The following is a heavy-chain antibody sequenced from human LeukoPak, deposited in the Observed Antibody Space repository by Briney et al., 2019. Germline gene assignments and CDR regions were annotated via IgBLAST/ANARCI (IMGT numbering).Heavy chain of an antibody. D-gene: IGHD1-26*01. V-gene: IGHV3-7*01. J-gene: IGHJ6*02. Sequence: GGSLRLSCEASGFSMSVYWMSWVRQAPGKGLEWVANIKQDGSEKYYVDSVKGRFTISRDNAKNSLYLQMNSLRAEDTAVYYCARDNVSGSYYFYYYGMDVWGQGTTVTVSS. CDR2: IKQDGSEK. CDR3: ARDNVSGSYYFYYYGMDV. CDR1: GFSMSVYW.